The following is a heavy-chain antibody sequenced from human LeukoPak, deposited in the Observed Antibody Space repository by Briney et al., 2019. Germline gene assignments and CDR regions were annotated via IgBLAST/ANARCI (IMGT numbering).Heavy chain of an antibody. D-gene: IGHD1-26*01. CDR2: IYYSGST. V-gene: IGHV4-39*01. J-gene: IGHJ4*02. CDR1: GGSISSSSYY. Sequence: PSETLSLTCTVSGGSISSSSYYWGWIRQPPGKGLEWIGSIYYSGSTYYNPSLKSRVTISVDTSKNQFSLKLSSVTAADTAVYYCARHPWPRWEIDYWGQGTLVTVSS. CDR3: ARHPWPRWEIDY.